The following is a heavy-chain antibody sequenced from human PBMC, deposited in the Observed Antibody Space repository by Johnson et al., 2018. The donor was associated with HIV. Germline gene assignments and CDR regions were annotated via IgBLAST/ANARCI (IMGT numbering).Heavy chain of an antibody. J-gene: IGHJ3*02. Sequence: QVQLVESGGGVVQPGRSLRLSCAASGFTFNSYGMHWVRQAPGKGLEWVAVIWYDGSNKYFADSVKGRFTISRDNSKNTLYLQMSSLRAEDTAVYYCARGGIIHDAFDIWGQGTLVMVSS. V-gene: IGHV3-33*01. CDR3: ARGGIIHDAFDI. CDR1: GFTFNSYG. CDR2: IWYDGSNK. D-gene: IGHD1-1*01.